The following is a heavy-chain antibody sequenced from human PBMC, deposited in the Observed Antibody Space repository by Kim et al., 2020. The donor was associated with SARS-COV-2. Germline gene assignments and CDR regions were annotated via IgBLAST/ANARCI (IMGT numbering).Heavy chain of an antibody. D-gene: IGHD2-2*01. CDR1: GFTFSSYW. J-gene: IGHJ6*02. CDR2: IKQDGSAA. Sequence: GGSLRLSCAASGFTFSSYWMSWVRQAPGKGLEWVANIKQDGSAAYYVDSVKGRFTISRDNAKNSLYLQMNSLRAEDTAVYYCARASVVVVPAAMGGYYYYYGMDVWGQGTTVTVSS. CDR3: ARASVVVVPAAMGGYYYYYGMDV. V-gene: IGHV3-7*03.